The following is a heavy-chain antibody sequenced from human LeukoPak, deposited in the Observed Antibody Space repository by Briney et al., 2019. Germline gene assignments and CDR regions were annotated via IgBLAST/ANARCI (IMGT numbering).Heavy chain of an antibody. CDR1: GYTFMNYA. J-gene: IGHJ4*02. V-gene: IGHV1-18*01. CDR2: INTYNDNT. Sequence: GASVKVSCKASGYTFMNYAISWVRQAPGQGLEWMGWINTYNDNTNYAQNFQGRITMTTDTSTSTVYMELRSLISDDSAVYYCARGGSGWFEDFWGQGTLVTVSS. D-gene: IGHD6-19*01. CDR3: ARGGSGWFEDF.